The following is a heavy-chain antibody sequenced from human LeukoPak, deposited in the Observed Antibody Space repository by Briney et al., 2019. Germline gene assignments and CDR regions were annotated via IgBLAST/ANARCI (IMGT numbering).Heavy chain of an antibody. CDR3: ARGRGSGWYAYYFDY. J-gene: IGHJ4*02. CDR1: GGSFSGYY. V-gene: IGHV4-34*01. CDR2: INHSGST. D-gene: IGHD6-19*01. Sequence: TETLSLTCAVYGGSFSGYYWSWIRQPPGKGLEWIGEINHSGSTNYNPSLKSRVTISVDTSKNQFSLKLSSVTAADTAVYYCARGRGSGWYAYYFDYWGQGSLATVSS.